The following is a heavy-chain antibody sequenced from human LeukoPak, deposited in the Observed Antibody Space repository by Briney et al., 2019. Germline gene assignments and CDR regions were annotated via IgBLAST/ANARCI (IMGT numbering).Heavy chain of an antibody. D-gene: IGHD6-6*01. V-gene: IGHV1-18*01. CDR3: ARVSGSIVARLAWFDS. CDR2: ISAYDGYT. CDR1: GYIFTKYG. Sequence: ASVKVSCKASGYIFTKYGFTWVRQAPGQGLEWMGWISAYDGYTNHAQKLQGRVTMTTDSSTSTAYMELRSLRSDDTAVYYCARVSGSIVARLAWFDSWGQGTLVTVSS. J-gene: IGHJ5*01.